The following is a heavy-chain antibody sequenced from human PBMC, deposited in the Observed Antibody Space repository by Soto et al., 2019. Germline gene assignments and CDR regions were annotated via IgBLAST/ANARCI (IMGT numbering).Heavy chain of an antibody. Sequence: EVQLLESGGGLVQPGWSLRLSCAASGFTFSRYALSWVRQAPGKGLEWVSVMSGTGAYIYYAESVKGRFTICRDNSKNTLYLQMNSLRAEDTAVYYCEKAIGGSSGWSSLDFWGQGTLVTVSS. D-gene: IGHD6-19*01. CDR1: GFTFSRYA. CDR3: EKAIGGSSGWSSLDF. V-gene: IGHV3-23*01. J-gene: IGHJ4*02. CDR2: MSGTGAYI.